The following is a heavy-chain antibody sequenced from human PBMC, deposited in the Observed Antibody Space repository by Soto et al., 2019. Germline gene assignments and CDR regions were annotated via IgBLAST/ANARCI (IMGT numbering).Heavy chain of an antibody. CDR2: ISYDGSNK. V-gene: IGHV3-30*18. J-gene: IGHJ4*02. CDR3: AKEALVQLVGGGADY. Sequence: QVQLVESGGGVVQPGRSLRLSCAASGFTFSSYGMHWVRQAPGKGLEWVAVISYDGSNKYYADSVKGRVTIYRDNSKNTLDLQMNGLRAEDTAVYYCAKEALVQLVGGGADYWGQGTLVTVSS. D-gene: IGHD6-6*01. CDR1: GFTFSSYG.